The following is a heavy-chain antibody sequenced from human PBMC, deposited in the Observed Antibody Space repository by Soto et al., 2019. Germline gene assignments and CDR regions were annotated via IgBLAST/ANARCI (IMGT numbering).Heavy chain of an antibody. V-gene: IGHV1-18*01. D-gene: IGHD6-19*01. CDR1: GYTFTSYG. Sequence: ASVKVSCKASGYTFTSYGISWVRQAPGQGLEWMGWISAYNGNTNYAQKLQGRVTMTTDTSTSTAYMELRSLRSDDTAVYYCERWGRGRGQWLVDFDYWGQGTLVTVSS. CDR3: ERWGRGRGQWLVDFDY. CDR2: ISAYNGNT. J-gene: IGHJ4*02.